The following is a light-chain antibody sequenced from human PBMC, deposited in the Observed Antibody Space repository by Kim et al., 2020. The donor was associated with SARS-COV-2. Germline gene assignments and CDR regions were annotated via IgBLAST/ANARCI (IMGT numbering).Light chain of an antibody. Sequence: QSVLTQPASVSGSPGQSITISCTGTSSGVGTYNLVSWYQQHPGKAPKLMIYEGSKWPSGVSNRFSGSQSGNTASLTISGLQAEDEAHYYCCSHAGISTILVFGGGTQLTVL. CDR2: EGS. J-gene: IGLJ2*01. CDR1: SSGVGTYNL. CDR3: CSHAGISTILV. V-gene: IGLV2-23*03.